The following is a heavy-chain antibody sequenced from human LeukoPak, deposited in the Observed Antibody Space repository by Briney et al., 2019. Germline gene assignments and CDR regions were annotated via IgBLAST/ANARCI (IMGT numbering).Heavy chain of an antibody. D-gene: IGHD4-23*01. V-gene: IGHV1-2*02. J-gene: IGHJ4*02. CDR3: ARDPGDYGGNRFDY. CDR1: GYTFTGYY. CDR2: INPNSGGT. Sequence: GASVKVSCKASGYTFTGYYLHWVRQAPGQGLEWMGWINPNSGGTNYAQKFQGRVTMTRDTSISTAYMELSRLRSDDTAVYYCARDPGDYGGNRFDYWGQGTLVTIS.